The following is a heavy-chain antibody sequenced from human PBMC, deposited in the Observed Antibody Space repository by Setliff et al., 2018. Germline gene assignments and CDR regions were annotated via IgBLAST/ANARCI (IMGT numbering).Heavy chain of an antibody. D-gene: IGHD5-12*01. J-gene: IGHJ4*02. CDR2: IDSSSTWI. CDR3: ARESRYSGDYYFDY. V-gene: IGHV3-21*06. Sequence: GGSLRLSCAASGFTFSSYTMNWVRQAPGQGLEWVSSIDSSSTWIYYADSVKGRFTISRDNAKNTLYLQMNSLRAEDAAVFYCARESRYSGDYYFDYWGQGTLVTVSS. CDR1: GFTFSSYT.